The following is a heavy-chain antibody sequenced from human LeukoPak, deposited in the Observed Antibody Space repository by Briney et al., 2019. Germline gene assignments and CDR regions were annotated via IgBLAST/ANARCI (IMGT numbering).Heavy chain of an antibody. Sequence: PSETLSLTCTVSGGSISSDYWSWIRQPPGKGLEWIGYIYNTGSTNYNPSLKSRVTISVDTSKNQFSLKLSSVTAADTAVYYCARDRDMDYYYYGMDVWGQGTTVTVSP. CDR1: GGSISSDY. J-gene: IGHJ6*01. V-gene: IGHV4-59*01. CDR2: IYNTGST. CDR3: ARDRDMDYYYYGMDV.